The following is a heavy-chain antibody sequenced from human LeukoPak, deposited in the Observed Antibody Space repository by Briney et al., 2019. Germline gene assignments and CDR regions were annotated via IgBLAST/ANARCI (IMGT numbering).Heavy chain of an antibody. Sequence: AGGSLRLSCAASGFIFSSRWMSWVRQAPGKGLEWVASINQGGNDKRHADSVNGRFTISRDNAKNSLSLQLNSPTAEDTAMYYCATLKDAVTTFDNWGQGTLVTVSS. J-gene: IGHJ4*02. CDR1: GFIFSSRW. D-gene: IGHD4-17*01. CDR2: INQGGNDK. V-gene: IGHV3-7*01. CDR3: ATLKDAVTTFDN.